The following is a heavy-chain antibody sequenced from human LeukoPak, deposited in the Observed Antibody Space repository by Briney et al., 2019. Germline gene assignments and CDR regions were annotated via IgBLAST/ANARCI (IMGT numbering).Heavy chain of an antibody. D-gene: IGHD3-10*01. CDR1: GGSIRSSNW. V-gene: IGHV4-4*02. Sequence: PSETLSLTCTVSGGSIRSSNWWSWVRQPPGKGLEWIGEIYHTGDTNYNPSLKSRVTISVDKSKNQFSLKLNSVTAADTAVYYCARERGGSGSFEWAVFDYWGQGTLVTVSS. CDR3: ARERGGSGSFEWAVFDY. J-gene: IGHJ4*02. CDR2: IYHTGDT.